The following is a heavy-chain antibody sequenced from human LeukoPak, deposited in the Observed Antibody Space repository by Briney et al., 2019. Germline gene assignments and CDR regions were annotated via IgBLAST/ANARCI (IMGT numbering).Heavy chain of an antibody. CDR3: AREVRYFALGDY. CDR2: ISSSGRTA. V-gene: IGHV3-48*03. J-gene: IGHJ4*02. Sequence: GGSLRLSCVASGFTFSSYEMNWDRHTPGKGLEWVSYISSSGRTAYYADSVRGRFTISRENAKNSLYLQMNSLRAEDTAVYYCAREVRYFALGDYWGQGTLVTVSS. D-gene: IGHD3-9*01. CDR1: GFTFSSYE.